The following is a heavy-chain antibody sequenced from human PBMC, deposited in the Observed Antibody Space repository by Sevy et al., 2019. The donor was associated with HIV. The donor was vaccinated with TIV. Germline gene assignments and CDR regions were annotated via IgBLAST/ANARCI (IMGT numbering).Heavy chain of an antibody. CDR1: GYTFTSYA. J-gene: IGHJ6*02. CDR3: ARRSEYSSSSDYYYYGMDV. D-gene: IGHD6-6*01. Sequence: ASVKVSCKASGYTFTSYAMHWVRQAPGQRLEWMGWINAGNGNTKYSQKFQGRVTITRDTSASTAYMGLSSLRAEDTAVYYCARRSEYSSSSDYYYYGMDVWGQGTTVTVSS. CDR2: INAGNGNT. V-gene: IGHV1-3*01.